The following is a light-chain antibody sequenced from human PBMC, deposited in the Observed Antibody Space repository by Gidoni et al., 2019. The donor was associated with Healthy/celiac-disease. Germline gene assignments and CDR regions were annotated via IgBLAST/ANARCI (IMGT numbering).Light chain of an antibody. CDR3: SSYAGSNNLGV. Sequence: PSASGSPGQSVTISCTGTSSDVGGYNYVSWYQQHPGKAPKLMIYEVSKRPSGVPDRFSGSKSGNTASLTVSGLQAEDEADYYCSSYAGSNNLGVFGTGTKVTVL. J-gene: IGLJ1*01. V-gene: IGLV2-8*01. CDR1: SSDVGGYNY. CDR2: EVS.